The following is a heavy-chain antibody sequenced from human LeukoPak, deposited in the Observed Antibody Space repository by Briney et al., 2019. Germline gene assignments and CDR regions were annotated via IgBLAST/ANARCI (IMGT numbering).Heavy chain of an antibody. Sequence: GGSLRLSCAASGFTFSSYAVSWVRQAPGKGLEGVSGISGSGGSTYYADSVKGTFTIYRDNSKITMSLQMNSLRADDTAVYYCAKGGTYYYDGSGYYYVLFDYWGQGTLVTVSS. CDR3: AKGGTYYYDGSGYYYVLFDY. D-gene: IGHD3-22*01. CDR1: GFTFSSYA. CDR2: ISGSGGST. J-gene: IGHJ4*02. V-gene: IGHV3-23*01.